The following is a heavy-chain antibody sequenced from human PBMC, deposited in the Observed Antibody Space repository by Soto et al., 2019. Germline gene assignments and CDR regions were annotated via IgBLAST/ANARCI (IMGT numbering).Heavy chain of an antibody. CDR2: TYYRSKWYN. J-gene: IGHJ5*02. Sequence: PSQTLSLTCAISGDSVSSDRAAWNWIRQSPSRGLEWLGRTYYRSKWYNDYAVSVKSRITISADTSNNQFSLRLNSVTPADTAVYYCSRESFLSIYSAYRWFDPWGQGTLVTVSS. V-gene: IGHV6-1*01. D-gene: IGHD3-3*01. CDR3: SRESFLSIYSAYRWFDP. CDR1: GDSVSSDRAA.